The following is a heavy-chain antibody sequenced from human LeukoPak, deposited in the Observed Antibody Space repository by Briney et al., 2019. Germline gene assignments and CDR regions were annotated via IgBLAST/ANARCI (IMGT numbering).Heavy chain of an antibody. CDR2: ISGSGGST. CDR1: GFTFSSYA. D-gene: IGHD6-13*01. CDR3: AKARQLGLKNYYYYMDV. V-gene: IGHV3-23*01. Sequence: GGSLRLSCAASGFTFSSYAMSWVRQAPGKGLEWVSAISGSGGSTYYADSVKGRFTISRDNSKNTLYLQMNSLRAEDTAVYYCAKARQLGLKNYYYYMDVWGKGTTVTVSS. J-gene: IGHJ6*03.